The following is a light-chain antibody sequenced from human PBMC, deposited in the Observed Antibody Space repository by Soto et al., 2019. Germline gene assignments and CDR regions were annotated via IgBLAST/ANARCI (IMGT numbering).Light chain of an antibody. CDR3: QQYINWPVYT. J-gene: IGKJ2*01. V-gene: IGKV3-15*01. CDR2: GAF. Sequence: EIVMTQSPATLSVSPGEGATLSCRASQSVGSSLAWYQQKPGQAPRLLIYGAFTRVAGVPARFSGSGSGTEFTLTISSLQSDNFAVYYCQQYINWPVYTFGPGTKLEIK. CDR1: QSVGSS.